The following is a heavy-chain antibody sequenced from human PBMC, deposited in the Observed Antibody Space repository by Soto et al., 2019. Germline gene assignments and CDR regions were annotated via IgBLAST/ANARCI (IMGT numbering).Heavy chain of an antibody. J-gene: IGHJ6*02. CDR2: LYPADANT. D-gene: IGHD3-16*01. Sequence: GASLKISSKGSGYSFNSYWTGWVRQMHGKGLESMGTLYPADANTRYSPSFQGQFTISADKACSTAYLHWSSLKSSDSAMYYCASRGGLSDYYGMDVWGQGTTVTVSS. CDR3: ASRGGLSDYYGMDV. CDR1: GYSFNSYW. V-gene: IGHV5-51*01.